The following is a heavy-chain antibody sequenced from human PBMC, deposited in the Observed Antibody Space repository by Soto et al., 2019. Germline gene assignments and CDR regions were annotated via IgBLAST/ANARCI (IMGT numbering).Heavy chain of an antibody. V-gene: IGHV3-23*01. J-gene: IGHJ6*02. CDR3: ASLGVGDWANYYYYYGMDV. Sequence: EVQLLESAGGFVQPGGSLRLSCAATGFTFSVYAMTWVRQAPGKGLEWVSAVTANGGSTYSADSVKGRFTISRDNSKNTLFLQMNSLRAEDTAVYYCASLGVGDWANYYYYYGMDVWGQGTTVTVSS. CDR2: VTANGGST. D-gene: IGHD2-21*02. CDR1: GFTFSVYA.